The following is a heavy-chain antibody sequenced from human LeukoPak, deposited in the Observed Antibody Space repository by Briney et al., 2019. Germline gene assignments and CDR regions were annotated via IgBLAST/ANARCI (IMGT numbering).Heavy chain of an antibody. CDR3: TRHQLLYRPSGYSSSWYLSSDY. Sequence: GGSLRLSCTASGFTFGDYAMSWFRQAPGKGLEWVGFIRSKAYGGTTEYAASVKGRFTISRDDSKSIAYLQMNSLKTEDTAVYYCTRHQLLYRPSGYSSSWYLSSDYWGQGTLVTVSS. D-gene: IGHD6-13*01. J-gene: IGHJ4*02. V-gene: IGHV3-49*03. CDR1: GFTFGDYA. CDR2: IRSKAYGGTT.